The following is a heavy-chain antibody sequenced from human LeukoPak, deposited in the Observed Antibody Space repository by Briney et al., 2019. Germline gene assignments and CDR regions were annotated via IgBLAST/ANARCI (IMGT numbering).Heavy chain of an antibody. Sequence: GGSLRLSCAASGFTFSSYSMNWVRQAPGKGLDFVSSISTSSSYIYYADSVKGRFTISRDNAKNSLYLQMNSLRAEDTAVYYCARRFSRSRRSWFDPWGQGTLVTASS. CDR2: ISTSSSYI. D-gene: IGHD6-13*01. J-gene: IGHJ5*02. CDR1: GFTFSSYS. CDR3: ARRFSRSRRSWFDP. V-gene: IGHV3-21*01.